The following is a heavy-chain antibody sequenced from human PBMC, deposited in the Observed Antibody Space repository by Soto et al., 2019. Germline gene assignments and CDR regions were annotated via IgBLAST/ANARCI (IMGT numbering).Heavy chain of an antibody. V-gene: IGHV3-23*01. CDR2: ISGSGGST. D-gene: IGHD4-17*01. CDR3: AKAAPAFLGDYGAFDI. Sequence: EVQLLESGGGLVQPGGSLRLSCAASGFTFSSYAMSWVRQAPGKGLEWVSAISGSGGSTYYADSVKGRFTISRDNSKNTLYLQMNCLRAEDTAVYYCAKAAPAFLGDYGAFDIWGQGTMVTVSS. CDR1: GFTFSSYA. J-gene: IGHJ3*02.